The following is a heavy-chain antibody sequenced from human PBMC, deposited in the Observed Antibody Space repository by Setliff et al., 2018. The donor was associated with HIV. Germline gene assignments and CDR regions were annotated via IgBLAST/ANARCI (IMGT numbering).Heavy chain of an antibody. V-gene: IGHV1-8*01. Sequence: GASVKVSCKPSGHPFSNYDIIWVRRATGQGLEWMGWMNPNSGATGYAQKFKDRFIMTRDTSISTAYMELSSLTSEDTAVYYGASGKGARGVIIRGGLDVWGKGTTVTVSS. CDR3: ASGKGARGVIIRGGLDV. CDR2: MNPNSGAT. CDR1: GHPFSNYD. D-gene: IGHD3-10*01. J-gene: IGHJ6*04.